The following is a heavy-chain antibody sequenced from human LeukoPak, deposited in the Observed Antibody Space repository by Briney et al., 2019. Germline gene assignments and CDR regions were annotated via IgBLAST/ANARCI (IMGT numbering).Heavy chain of an antibody. CDR1: GGSFSGYY. J-gene: IGHJ6*02. V-gene: IGHV4-34*01. CDR3: ARGSRIVVVPAAMRYYYYYYGMDV. CDR2: INHSGST. Sequence: PSETLSLTCAVYGGSFSGYYWSWIRQPPGKGLEWIGEINHSGSTNYNPSLKSRVTISVDTSKNQFSLKLSSVTAADTAVYYCARGSRIVVVPAAMRYYYYYYGMDVWGQGTTVTVSS. D-gene: IGHD2-2*01.